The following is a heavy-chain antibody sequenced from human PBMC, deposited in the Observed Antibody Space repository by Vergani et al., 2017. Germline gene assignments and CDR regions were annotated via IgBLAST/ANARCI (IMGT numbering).Heavy chain of an antibody. CDR1: GFTFSSYG. Sequence: QVQLVESGVGVVQPGRSLRLSCAASGFTFSSYGMHRVRQAPGKGLEWVAVISYDGSNKYYADSVKGRFTNFRDNSKNTLYLQMNSLRAEDTAVYYCAKMAYYYDSSGFTEFDYWGQGTLVTVAS. J-gene: IGHJ4*02. CDR2: ISYDGSNK. D-gene: IGHD3-22*01. V-gene: IGHV3-30*18. CDR3: AKMAYYYDSSGFTEFDY.